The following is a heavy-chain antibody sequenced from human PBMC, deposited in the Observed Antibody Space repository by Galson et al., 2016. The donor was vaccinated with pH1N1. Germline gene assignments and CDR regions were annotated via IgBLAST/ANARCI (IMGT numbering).Heavy chain of an antibody. Sequence: SVKVSCKAPGYTFTSYGISWVRQAPGQGLEWMGWIDPYTGDTNYAQKLQGRVTMTTDASTSTAYMELRSLRSDDTAVYSCACMVRGDYFAYWGQGTLVTVSS. J-gene: IGHJ4*02. D-gene: IGHD3-10*01. CDR3: ACMVRGDYFAY. CDR2: IDPYTGDT. CDR1: GYTFTSYG. V-gene: IGHV1-18*01.